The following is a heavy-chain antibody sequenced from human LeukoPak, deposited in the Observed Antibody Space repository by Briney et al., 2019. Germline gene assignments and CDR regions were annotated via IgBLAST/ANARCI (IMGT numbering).Heavy chain of an antibody. CDR1: GGSISSSSYY. D-gene: IGHD5/OR15-5a*01. CDR2: IYYSGST. V-gene: IGHV4-39*01. Sequence: SETLSLTYTVSGGSISSSSYYWGWIRQPPGKGLEWIGSIYYSGSTYYNPSLKSRVTISVDTSKNQFSLKLSSVTAADTAVYYCARPPVYGERAFDIWGQGTMVTVSS. J-gene: IGHJ3*02. CDR3: ARPPVYGERAFDI.